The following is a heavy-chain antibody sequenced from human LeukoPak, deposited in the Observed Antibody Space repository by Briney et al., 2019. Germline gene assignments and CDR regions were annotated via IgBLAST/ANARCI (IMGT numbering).Heavy chain of an antibody. CDR2: INPNSGGT. Sequence: ASVKVSCKASGYQFISYTMSWVRQAPGQGLEWMGWINPNSGGTNYAQKFQGRVTMTRDTSISTAYMELSRLRSDDTAVYYCAREGVYSSSPKDYWGQGTLVTVSS. CDR1: GYQFISYT. J-gene: IGHJ4*02. V-gene: IGHV1-2*02. D-gene: IGHD6-6*01. CDR3: AREGVYSSSPKDY.